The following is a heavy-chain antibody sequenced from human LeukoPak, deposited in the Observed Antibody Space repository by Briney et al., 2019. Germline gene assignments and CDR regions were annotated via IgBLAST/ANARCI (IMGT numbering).Heavy chain of an antibody. CDR3: ARDLVVPAASYYYYGMDV. J-gene: IGHJ6*02. D-gene: IGHD2-2*01. Sequence: ASVKVSCKASGYTFTSYYMHWVRQAPGQGLEWMGWINPNSGGTNYAQKFQGWVTMTRDTSISTAYMELSRLRSDDTAVYYCARDLVVPAASYYYYGMDVWGQGTTVTVSS. CDR2: INPNSGGT. V-gene: IGHV1-2*04. CDR1: GYTFTSYY.